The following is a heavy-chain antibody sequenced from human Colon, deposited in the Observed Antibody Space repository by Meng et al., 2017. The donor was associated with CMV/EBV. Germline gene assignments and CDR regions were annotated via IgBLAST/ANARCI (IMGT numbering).Heavy chain of an antibody. Sequence: GRVAESGAVGKNAGSVGVFTSKISGYPSPNFGFSWVRQVPVQGLEWMAYISPYNGDTNYAQRFQGRVALTTDTSTSTVYMELGSLTSDDTAMYYCARELARGGYWGQGTLVTVSS. CDR2: ISPYNGDT. J-gene: IGHJ4*02. CDR3: ARELARGGY. V-gene: IGHV1-18*01. CDR1: GYPSPNFG.